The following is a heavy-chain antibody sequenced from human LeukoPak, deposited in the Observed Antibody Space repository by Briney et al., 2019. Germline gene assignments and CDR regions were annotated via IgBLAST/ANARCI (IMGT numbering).Heavy chain of an antibody. CDR2: VEPEDGET. CDR1: GYTFTDYY. Sequence: ASVKVSCKVSGYTFTDYYMHWVRQAPGKGLEWMGLVEPEDGETIYAEKLQGRVTITADTSTDTAYMELSSLRSEDTAVYYCAIGLGGVRDYWGQGTLVTVSS. D-gene: IGHD3-3*01. J-gene: IGHJ4*02. CDR3: AIGLGGVRDY. V-gene: IGHV1-69-2*01.